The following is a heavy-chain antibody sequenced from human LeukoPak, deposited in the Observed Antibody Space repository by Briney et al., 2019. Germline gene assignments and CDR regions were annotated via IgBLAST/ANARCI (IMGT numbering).Heavy chain of an antibody. Sequence: GGSLRLPCAASGFTFSSYSMNWVRQAPGKGLEWVSYISSSSSTIYYADSVKGRFTISRDNAKNSLYLQMNSLKTEDTAVYYCTRVLGSEFDYWGQGTLVTVSS. CDR3: TRVLGSEFDY. CDR2: ISSSSSTI. D-gene: IGHD7-27*01. CDR1: GFTFSSYS. J-gene: IGHJ4*02. V-gene: IGHV3-48*01.